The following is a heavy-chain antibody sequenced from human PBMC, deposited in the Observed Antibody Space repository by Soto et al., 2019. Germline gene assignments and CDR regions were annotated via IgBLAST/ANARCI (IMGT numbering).Heavy chain of an antibody. CDR3: ARAVDVWFDP. Sequence: QTLSLTCVISGDSVSSNRVTWNWIRQSPSRGLEWLGRTYYRSKWSNDYAVSVKSRITINSDTSKNLFSLQLNSVTPEDTAVYYCARAVDVWFDPWGQGTLVTVSS. J-gene: IGHJ5*02. CDR1: GDSVSSNRVT. V-gene: IGHV6-1*01. CDR2: TYYRSKWSN.